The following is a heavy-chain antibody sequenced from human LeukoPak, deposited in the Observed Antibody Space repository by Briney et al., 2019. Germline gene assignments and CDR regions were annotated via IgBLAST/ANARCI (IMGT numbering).Heavy chain of an antibody. CDR2: ISSSSSYI. V-gene: IGHV3-21*01. Sequence: PGGSLRLSCAASGFTFSSYGMSWVRQAPGKGLEWVSSISSSSSYIYYADSVKGRFTISRDNAKNSLYLQMNSLRAEDTAVYYCARDWTTVTGTLGYWGQGTLVTVSS. CDR1: GFTFSSYG. J-gene: IGHJ4*02. D-gene: IGHD4-17*01. CDR3: ARDWTTVTGTLGY.